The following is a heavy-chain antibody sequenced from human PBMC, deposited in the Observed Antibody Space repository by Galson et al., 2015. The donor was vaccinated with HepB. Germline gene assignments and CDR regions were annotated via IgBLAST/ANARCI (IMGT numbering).Heavy chain of an antibody. CDR3: AREVDCGGDCYYLDY. Sequence: SLRLSCAASGFTFSSYGMHWVRQAPGKGLEWVAVIWYDGSNKYYADSVKGRFTISRDNSKNTLYLQMNSLRAEDTAVYYCAREVDCGGDCYYLDYWGQGTLVTVSS. D-gene: IGHD2-21*02. CDR2: IWYDGSNK. CDR1: GFTFSSYG. V-gene: IGHV3-33*01. J-gene: IGHJ4*02.